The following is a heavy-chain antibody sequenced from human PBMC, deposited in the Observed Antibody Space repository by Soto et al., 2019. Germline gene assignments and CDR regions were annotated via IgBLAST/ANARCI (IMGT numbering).Heavy chain of an antibody. V-gene: IGHV4-31*03. Sequence: QVQLQESGPGLVKPSQTLSLTCTVSGGSINSGGYYWSWIRQHPGKGLEWIGSIYYNGNTYYNPSLKSRMTISLDTSRNQFSLKRCSVTAADTAVYYCARLFYYDTSGSYYYFDYWGQGTLVTVSS. CDR1: GGSINSGGYY. D-gene: IGHD3-22*01. CDR3: ARLFYYDTSGSYYYFDY. J-gene: IGHJ4*02. CDR2: IYYNGNT.